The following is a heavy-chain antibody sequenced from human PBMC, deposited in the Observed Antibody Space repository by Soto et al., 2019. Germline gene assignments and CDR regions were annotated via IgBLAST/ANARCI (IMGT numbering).Heavy chain of an antibody. Sequence: ASVKVSCKTSGYSFTTYLMHWVRQAPGQGLEWMGILNPTAGRTSYSEKFQGRVTMTSDASTSTAYMELTSLRSDDTAVYYCARAVRGGLTVVTPGSWGQGTLVTVS. D-gene: IGHD3-9*01. CDR2: LNPTAGRT. CDR3: ARAVRGGLTVVTPGS. V-gene: IGHV1-46*01. CDR1: GYSFTTYL. J-gene: IGHJ5*02.